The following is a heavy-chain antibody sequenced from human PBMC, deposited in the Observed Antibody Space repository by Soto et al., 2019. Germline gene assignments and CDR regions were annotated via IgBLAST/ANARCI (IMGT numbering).Heavy chain of an antibody. Sequence: ASVKVSCKASGYTFTSYGISWVRQAPGQGLEWMGWISAYNGNTNYAQKLQGGVTMTTDTSTSTAYMELRSLRSDDTAVYYCARANRDLWSGQTYYYYGMDVWGQGTTVTVSS. D-gene: IGHD3-3*01. CDR2: ISAYNGNT. CDR1: GYTFTSYG. CDR3: ARANRDLWSGQTYYYYGMDV. J-gene: IGHJ6*02. V-gene: IGHV1-18*01.